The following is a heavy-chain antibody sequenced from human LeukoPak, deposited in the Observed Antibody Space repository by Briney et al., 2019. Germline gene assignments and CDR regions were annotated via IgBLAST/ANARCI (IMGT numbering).Heavy chain of an antibody. CDR3: AKVAEMGTILGKFDN. CDR1: GFTFSSYA. D-gene: IGHD5-24*01. J-gene: IGHJ4*02. Sequence: PGGSLRLSCAASGFTFSSYAMSWVRQAPGKGLERVSAISGNGGRTYYGDSVKSRFTISRDNSKNTLYLQMNSLRAEDTAVFYCAKVAEMGTILGKFDNWGQGTLVTVSS. CDR2: ISGNGGRT. V-gene: IGHV3-23*01.